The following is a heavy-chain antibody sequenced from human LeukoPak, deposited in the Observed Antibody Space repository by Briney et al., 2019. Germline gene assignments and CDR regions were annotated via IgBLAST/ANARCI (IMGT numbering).Heavy chain of an antibody. Sequence: GGSLRLSCAASGFIFTSAWMSWVRQAPGKGLEWVGLIKHKTDGGTTDYAAPVKGRFTISRDDSKNTLYLQMNSLKTEDTAVYYCTTDGGRKSRPYHFDYWGQGTLVTVSS. J-gene: IGHJ4*02. CDR2: IKHKTDGGTT. CDR3: TTDGGRKSRPYHFDY. CDR1: GFIFTSAW. D-gene: IGHD3-16*01. V-gene: IGHV3-15*01.